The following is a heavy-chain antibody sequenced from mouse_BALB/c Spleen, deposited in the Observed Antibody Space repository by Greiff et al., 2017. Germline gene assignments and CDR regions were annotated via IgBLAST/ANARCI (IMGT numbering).Heavy chain of an antibody. V-gene: IGHV1-54*01. CDR1: GYAFTNYL. J-gene: IGHJ4*01. CDR3: ARRGYGYDGGYAMDY. CDR2: INPGSGGT. Sequence: QVQLQQSGAELVRPGTSVKVSCKASGYAFTNYLIEWVKQRPGQGLEWIGVINPGSGGTNYNEKFKGKATLTADKSSSTAYMQLSSLTSDDSAVYFCARRGYGYDGGYAMDYWGQGTSVTVSS. D-gene: IGHD2-2*01.